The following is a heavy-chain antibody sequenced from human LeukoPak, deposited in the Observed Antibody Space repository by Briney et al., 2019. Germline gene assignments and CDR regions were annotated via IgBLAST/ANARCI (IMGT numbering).Heavy chain of an antibody. J-gene: IGHJ4*02. Sequence: GGSLRLSCAASGFTFSSYGMHWVRQAPGKGLEWVAVISYDGSNKYYADSVKGRFTISRDNSENTLYLQMNSLRAEDTAVYYCAKARYYGSGTYLVLFDYWGQGTLVTVSS. CDR3: AKARYYGSGTYLVLFDY. D-gene: IGHD3-10*01. CDR2: ISYDGSNK. CDR1: GFTFSSYG. V-gene: IGHV3-30*18.